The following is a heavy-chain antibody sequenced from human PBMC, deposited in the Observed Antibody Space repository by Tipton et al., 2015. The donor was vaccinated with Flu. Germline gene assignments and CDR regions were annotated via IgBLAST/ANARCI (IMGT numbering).Heavy chain of an antibody. D-gene: IGHD3/OR15-3a*01. CDR1: GYSISSGYY. Sequence: TLCLTCTVSGYSISSGYYWGWIRQPPGKGLEWIGSIYHSGSTYYNPSLKSRVTISVDTSKNQFSLKLSSVTAADTAVYYCAREWTSLPVNWFDPWGQGTLVTVSS. CDR3: AREWTSLPVNWFDP. J-gene: IGHJ5*02. CDR2: IYHSGST. V-gene: IGHV4-38-2*02.